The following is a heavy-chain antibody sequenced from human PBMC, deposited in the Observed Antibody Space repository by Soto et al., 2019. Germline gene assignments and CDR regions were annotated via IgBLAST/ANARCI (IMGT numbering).Heavy chain of an antibody. CDR2: IIPIFGTA. V-gene: IGHV1-69*13. J-gene: IGHJ6*02. Sequence: SVKVSCKASGGTFSSYAISWVRQAPGQGLEWMGGIIPIFGTANYAQKFQGRVTITADESTSTAYMELSSLRSEDTAVYYCARGTIFGVVTAHYGMDVWGQGTTVTVYS. D-gene: IGHD3-3*01. CDR1: GGTFSSYA. CDR3: ARGTIFGVVTAHYGMDV.